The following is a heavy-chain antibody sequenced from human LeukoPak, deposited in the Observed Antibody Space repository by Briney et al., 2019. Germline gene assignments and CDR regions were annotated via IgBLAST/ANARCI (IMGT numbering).Heavy chain of an antibody. CDR3: AREDVRDYYDSSGYDPFDY. J-gene: IGHJ4*02. V-gene: IGHV1-69*04. D-gene: IGHD3-22*01. Sequence: GSSVKVSCKASGGTFSSYAINWARQAPGQGLEWMGRIIPILGIAHYAQKFQGRVTITADKSTSTAYMELSSLRSEDTAVYYCAREDVRDYYDSSGYDPFDYWGQGTLVTVSS. CDR1: GGTFSSYA. CDR2: IIPILGIA.